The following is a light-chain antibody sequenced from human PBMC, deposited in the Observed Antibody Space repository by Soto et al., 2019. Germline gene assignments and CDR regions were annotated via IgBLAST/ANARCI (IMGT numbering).Light chain of an antibody. J-gene: IGKJ1*01. V-gene: IGKV1-39*01. CDR1: QSISSY. Sequence: DIQMTQSPSSLSASVGDRVTITCRASQSISSYLNWYQQKPGKAPKLLIYAASSLQSGVPSRFSGSGSGTDFTLPISSLQPEDFATYYCQQSYSTPPWTFGQGTKVDI. CDR2: AAS. CDR3: QQSYSTPPWT.